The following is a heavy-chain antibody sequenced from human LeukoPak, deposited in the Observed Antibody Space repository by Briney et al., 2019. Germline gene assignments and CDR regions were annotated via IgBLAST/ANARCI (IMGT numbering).Heavy chain of an antibody. D-gene: IGHD6-19*01. V-gene: IGHV6-1*01. CDR2: TYYRSKWYN. CDR3: AREGVAGDNWFDP. Sequence: SQTLSLTCAISGDGVSSNSASWTWIRQSPSRGLEWLGRTYYRSKWYNDYAVSVKSRITINPDTSKNQFSLQLNSVSPEDTAMYWCAREGVAGDNWFDPWGQGTLVTVSS. J-gene: IGHJ5*02. CDR1: GDGVSSNSAS.